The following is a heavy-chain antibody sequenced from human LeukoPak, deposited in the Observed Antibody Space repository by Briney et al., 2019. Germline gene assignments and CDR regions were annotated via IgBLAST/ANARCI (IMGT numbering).Heavy chain of an antibody. CDR2: IYSGGST. CDR1: GFTVSSNY. V-gene: IGHV3-53*01. J-gene: IGHJ4*02. CDR3: AITYYYDSGSYIDY. Sequence: GGSLGLSCAASGFTVSSNYMSWVRQAPGKGLEWVSVIYSGGSTYYADSVKGRFTISRDNSKNTLYLQMNSLRAEDTAVYYCAITYYYDSGSYIDYWGQGTLVTVSS. D-gene: IGHD3-10*01.